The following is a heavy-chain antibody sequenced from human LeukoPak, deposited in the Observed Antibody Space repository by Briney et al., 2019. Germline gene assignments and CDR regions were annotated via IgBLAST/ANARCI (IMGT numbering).Heavy chain of an antibody. J-gene: IGHJ4*02. V-gene: IGHV4-31*03. CDR3: ARGRGDWLSADY. Sequence: KTSETLSLTCTVSGGSISSGGYYWSWIRQHPGQGLEWIGYIYYSGSTYYNPSLKSRVTISVDTSKNQFSLKLSSVTAADTAVYYCARGRGDWLSADYWGQGTLVTVSS. D-gene: IGHD2-21*02. CDR1: GGSISSGGYY. CDR2: IYYSGST.